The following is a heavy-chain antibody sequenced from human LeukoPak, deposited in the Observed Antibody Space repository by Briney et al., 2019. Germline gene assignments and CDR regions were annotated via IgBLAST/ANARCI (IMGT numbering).Heavy chain of an antibody. CDR1: GGTFSSYA. V-gene: IGHV1-69*05. CDR2: IIPIFGTA. J-gene: IGHJ4*02. D-gene: IGHD4-17*01. CDR3: ASRTRVGYFDY. Sequence: SVKVSCKASGGTFSSYAISWVRQAPGQGLEWMGGIIPIFGTANYAQKFQGRATITTDESTSTAYMELSSLRSEDTAVYYCASRTRVGYFDYWGQGTLVTVSS.